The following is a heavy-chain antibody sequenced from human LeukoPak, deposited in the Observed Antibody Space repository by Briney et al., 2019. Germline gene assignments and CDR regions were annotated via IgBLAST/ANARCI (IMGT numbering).Heavy chain of an antibody. D-gene: IGHD1-26*01. J-gene: IGHJ4*02. CDR3: ARRRYSGSSQHFDY. CDR1: GFTFSSYE. V-gene: IGHV3-48*03. CDR2: ISSSGSTI. Sequence: GGSLRLSCAASGFTFSSYEMNWVRQAPGKGLEWVSYISSSGSTIYYADSVKGRFTISRDNAKNSLYLQMNSLRAEDTAVYYCARRRYSGSSQHFDYWGLGTLVTVSS.